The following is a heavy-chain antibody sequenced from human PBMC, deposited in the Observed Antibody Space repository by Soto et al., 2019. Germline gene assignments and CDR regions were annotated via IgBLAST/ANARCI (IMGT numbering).Heavy chain of an antibody. J-gene: IGHJ4*02. CDR1: GFTFSDYY. Sequence: VLLVESGGGLVQPGGSLRLSCAVSGFTFSDYYMSWIRQAPGKGLEWVSYISSSSSYTNYADSVKGRFTISRDNAKNSLYLQMNSLRAEDTAVYYCARDRPYYYGSGSYNDYWGQGTLVTVSS. D-gene: IGHD3-10*01. CDR2: ISSSSSYT. V-gene: IGHV3-11*06. CDR3: ARDRPYYYGSGSYNDY.